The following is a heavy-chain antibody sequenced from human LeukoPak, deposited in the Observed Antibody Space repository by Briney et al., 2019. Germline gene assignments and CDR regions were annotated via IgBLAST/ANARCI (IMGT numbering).Heavy chain of an antibody. Sequence: PGGSLRLSCAASGFTVSSNYMCWVRQAPGKGLEWVSVIYSGGSTYYADSVKGRFTISRDNSKNTLYLQMNSLRAEDTAVYYCARDSGRYCSSTSCPPGAFDIWGQGTMVTVSS. CDR2: IYSGGST. V-gene: IGHV3-53*01. CDR3: ARDSGRYCSSTSCPPGAFDI. CDR1: GFTVSSNY. J-gene: IGHJ3*02. D-gene: IGHD2-2*01.